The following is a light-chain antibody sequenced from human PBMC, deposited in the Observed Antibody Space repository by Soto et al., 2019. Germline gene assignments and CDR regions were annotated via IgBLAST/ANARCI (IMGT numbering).Light chain of an antibody. CDR1: QTITYY. V-gene: IGKV1-39*01. Sequence: DIQMNQSPSVLAASVGDRVTITCRASQTITYYVNWYQQKPGGAPKLLIYAASNLQSGVPSRFSGSGSGTDFTLTISSLQLEEWATYDGQQSFTIPKTVGQGTKGDIK. J-gene: IGKJ2*01. CDR3: QQSFTIPKT. CDR2: AAS.